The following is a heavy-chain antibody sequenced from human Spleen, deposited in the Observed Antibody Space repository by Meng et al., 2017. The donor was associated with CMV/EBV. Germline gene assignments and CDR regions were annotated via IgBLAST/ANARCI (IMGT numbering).Heavy chain of an antibody. Sequence: PRKASGGPLNSDTISWVRQAPGQGLEWMGGINPIFGTATYAQKFQGRVTIISDESTSTAYMNLRSLKSEDTAVYYCARRSQLLGFDLWGQGTLVTVSS. D-gene: IGHD2-21*01. CDR2: INPIFGTA. J-gene: IGHJ4*02. CDR1: GGPLNSDT. V-gene: IGHV1-69*01. CDR3: ARRSQLLGFDL.